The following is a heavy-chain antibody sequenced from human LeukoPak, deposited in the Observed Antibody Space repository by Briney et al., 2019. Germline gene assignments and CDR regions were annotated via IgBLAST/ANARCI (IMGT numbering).Heavy chain of an antibody. J-gene: IGHJ4*02. Sequence: PGGPLRLSCAASGFTVSSSYMSWVRQAPGKGLEWVSAISNIGDNTDYADSVKGRFTISRDNSKKIVNLQLNSLRAEDTAVYYCAKERWLQLGSYFDSWGQGTLVTVSS. CDR3: AKERWLQLGSYFDS. CDR1: GFTVSSSY. V-gene: IGHV3-23*01. CDR2: ISNIGDNT. D-gene: IGHD5-24*01.